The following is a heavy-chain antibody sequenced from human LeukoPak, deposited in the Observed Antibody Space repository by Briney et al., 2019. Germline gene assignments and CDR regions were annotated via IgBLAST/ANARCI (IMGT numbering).Heavy chain of an antibody. CDR2: MNPNTGRT. CDR3: ARRLRGYSPFDS. CDR1: GYTFTSYD. V-gene: IGHV1-8*01. Sequence: ASVKVSCKASGYTFTSYDINWVRQATGQGLEWMGWMNPNTGRTGSAQRFQGRVTMTINTSTRTAYMELRSLRSEYTAVYYCARRLRGYSPFDSWGQGTLVTVSS. J-gene: IGHJ4*02. D-gene: IGHD5-12*01.